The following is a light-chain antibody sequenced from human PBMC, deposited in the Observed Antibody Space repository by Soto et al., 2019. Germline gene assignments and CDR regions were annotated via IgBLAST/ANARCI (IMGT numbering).Light chain of an antibody. V-gene: IGLV2-8*01. CDR3: SSYAGSNNVV. CDR2: EVS. CDR1: SNDVGTYNY. Sequence: QSVLTQPPSASGSPGQSVTISCTGTSNDVGTYNYVSWYQQSPGKAPQLMIYEVSKRPSGVPDRFSGSKSGNTASLTVSGLQAEDEADYYCSSYAGSNNVVFGGGTKVTVL. J-gene: IGLJ2*01.